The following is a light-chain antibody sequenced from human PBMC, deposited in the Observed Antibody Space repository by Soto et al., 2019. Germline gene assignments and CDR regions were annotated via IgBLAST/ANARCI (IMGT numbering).Light chain of an antibody. CDR3: QQYGSSPPWT. CDR2: GAS. J-gene: IGKJ1*01. Sequence: AIQMTQSPSSLSASVGDRVTITCRASQAIRNDLGWYQQIPGKAPKLLIYGASTLQSGVPSRFSGRGSGTDFTLTINSLQPEDFATYYCQQYGSSPPWTFGQGTKVEIK. V-gene: IGKV1-6*01. CDR1: QAIRND.